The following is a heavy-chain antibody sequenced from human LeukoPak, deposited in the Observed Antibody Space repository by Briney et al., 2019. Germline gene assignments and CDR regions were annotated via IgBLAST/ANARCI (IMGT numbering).Heavy chain of an antibody. CDR2: ISSNGGST. Sequence: GGSLRLSCAASGFTFSSYAMHWVRQAPGKGLEYVSAISSNGGSTYYANSVKGRFTISRDNSKNTLYLQMGSLRAEDMAVYYCARVVVVPATGRGEYYFDYWGQGTLVTVSS. V-gene: IGHV3-64*01. J-gene: IGHJ4*02. D-gene: IGHD2-2*01. CDR3: ARVVVVPATGRGEYYFDY. CDR1: GFTFSSYA.